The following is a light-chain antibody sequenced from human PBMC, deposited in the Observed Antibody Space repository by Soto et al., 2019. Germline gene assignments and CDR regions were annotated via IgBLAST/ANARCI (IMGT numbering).Light chain of an antibody. CDR3: SSYTTTNTYV. CDR2: EVS. J-gene: IGLJ1*01. CDR1: SSDIGGYNY. Sequence: QSVLTQPASVSGSPGQSITISCTGTSSDIGGYNYVSWYQQHPGKAPKLMIYEVSNRPSGISNRFSGSKSGNTASPTISGLQADDEADYYCSSYTTTNTYVFGTGTKVTVL. V-gene: IGLV2-14*01.